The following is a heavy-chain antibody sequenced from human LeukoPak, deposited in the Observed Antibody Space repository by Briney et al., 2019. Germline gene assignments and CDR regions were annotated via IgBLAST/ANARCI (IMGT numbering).Heavy chain of an antibody. CDR3: AREFYYYDSSGYYGLFGY. V-gene: IGHV3-74*01. CDR2: INSDGSST. D-gene: IGHD3-22*01. CDR1: GFTFSSYW. Sequence: GGSLRLSCAASGFTFSSYWMHWVRQAPGKGLVWVSRINSDGSSTSYADSVKGRFTISRDNAKNTLYLQMISLRAEYTAVYYCAREFYYYDSSGYYGLFGYWGQGTLVTVSS. J-gene: IGHJ4*02.